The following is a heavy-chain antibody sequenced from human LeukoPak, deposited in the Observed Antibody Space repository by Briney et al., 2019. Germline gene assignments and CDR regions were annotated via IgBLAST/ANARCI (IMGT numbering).Heavy chain of an antibody. V-gene: IGHV4-59*01. D-gene: IGHD3-10*01. CDR3: ARAPSVGGLWFGVHYYGMDV. CDR1: GGSISSYY. CDR2: IYYSGST. J-gene: IGHJ6*02. Sequence: SETLSLTCTVSGGSISSYYWSWIRQPPGKGLEWIGDIYYSGSTNYNPSLKSRVTISVDTSKNQFSLKLSSVTAADTAVYYCARAPSVGGLWFGVHYYGMDVWGQGTTVTVSS.